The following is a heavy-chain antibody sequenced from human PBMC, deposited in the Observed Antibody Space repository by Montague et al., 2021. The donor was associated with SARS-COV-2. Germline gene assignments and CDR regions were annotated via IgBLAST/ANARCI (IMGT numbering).Heavy chain of an antibody. V-gene: IGHV4-39*01. D-gene: IGHD3-10*01. CDR2: FYYSGTT. CDR1: GGSITRYYY. CDR3: ARPLVRGVPKAFDI. J-gene: IGHJ3*02. Sequence: SETLSLTCTVSGGSITRYYYWGWIRPPPGKGLEWVGNFYYSGTTFINPSLESRVTISVDASKNQFSLNLSSVTAADTAVYYWARPLVRGVPKAFDIWGQGALVIVSS.